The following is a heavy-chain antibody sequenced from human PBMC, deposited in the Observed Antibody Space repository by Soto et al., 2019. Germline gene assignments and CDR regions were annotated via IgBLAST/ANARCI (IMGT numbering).Heavy chain of an antibody. CDR2: IIPIFGTA. CDR3: AIHHYDSSGYYY. CDR1: GGTXPSYA. Sequence: SXKVSFKASGGTXPSYAIRLVRQAPGQGLEWIGGIIPIFGTATYAQTFQGRVTITADQYTSTAYMETSSMRSEDTAVYYCAIHHYDSSGYYYWGQGTLGTVSS. D-gene: IGHD3-22*01. V-gene: IGHV1-69*13. J-gene: IGHJ4*02.